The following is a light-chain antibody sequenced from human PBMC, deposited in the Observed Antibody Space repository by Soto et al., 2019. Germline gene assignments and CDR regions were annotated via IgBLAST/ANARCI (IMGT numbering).Light chain of an antibody. J-gene: IGKJ4*01. CDR3: QQYSMWPLS. Sequence: DIVMTQSPATLSVSPGERATLSCRASQTVYSNLAWYQQKPGQAPRLLIYVASTRAAGIPARFSASGSGTEFTLTVSRLQSEDFAVYFCQQYSMWPLSFGGGTKVEIK. CDR1: QTVYSN. V-gene: IGKV3-15*01. CDR2: VAS.